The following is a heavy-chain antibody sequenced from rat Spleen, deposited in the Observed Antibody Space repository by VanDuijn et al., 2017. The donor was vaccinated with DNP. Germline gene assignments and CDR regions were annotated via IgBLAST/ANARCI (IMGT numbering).Heavy chain of an antibody. J-gene: IGHJ3*01. CDR1: GYSITSNY. V-gene: IGHV3-1*01. CDR2: INYSGTI. D-gene: IGHD1-1*01. Sequence: EVQFQESGPGLVKSSQSLSLTCSVTGYSITSNYWAWIRKFPGNKMEWMGYINYSGTIGYNPSLRSRISITRDTSKNQFFLQLHSVTTADTATYYCARQDPLLLTLFANWGQGTLVTVSS. CDR3: ARQDPLLLTLFAN.